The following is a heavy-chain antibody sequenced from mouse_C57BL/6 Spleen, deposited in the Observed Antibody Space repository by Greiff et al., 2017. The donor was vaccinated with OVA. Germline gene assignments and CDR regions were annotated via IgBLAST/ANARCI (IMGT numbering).Heavy chain of an antibody. J-gene: IGHJ3*01. CDR1: GYSFTGYY. D-gene: IGHD1-1*01. CDR2: INPSTGGT. CDR3: ARIYYGSSYGFAY. V-gene: IGHV1-42*01. Sequence: VQLKQSGPELVKPGASVKISCKASGYSFTGYYMNWVKQSPEKSLEWIGEINPSTGGTTYNQKFKAKATLTVDKSSSTAYMQLKSLTSEDSAVYYCARIYYGSSYGFAYWGQGTLVTVSA.